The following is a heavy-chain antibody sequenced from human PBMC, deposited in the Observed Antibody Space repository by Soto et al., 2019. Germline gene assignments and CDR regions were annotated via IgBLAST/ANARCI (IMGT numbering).Heavy chain of an antibody. V-gene: IGHV4-39*01. CDR2: IYYSGTT. J-gene: IGHJ6*02. D-gene: IGHD2-21*01. Sequence: QLQLQESGPGLVTPSETLSLTCTVSGGSISSSGYYWGWTRQPPGKGLEWIGSIYYSGTTYYDPSLKSRVTMSVDTSKNQFSLKLSSMTAADTAVYYCAIHLRRGPIVKGMDVWGQGTTVTVSS. CDR3: AIHLRRGPIVKGMDV. CDR1: GGSISSSGYY.